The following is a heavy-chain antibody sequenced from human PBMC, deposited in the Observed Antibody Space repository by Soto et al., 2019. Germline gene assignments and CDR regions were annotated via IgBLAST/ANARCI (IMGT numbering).Heavy chain of an antibody. CDR2: IYDSAST. Sequence: SETLSLTCTVSGGSISSGNYYLSWIRQPPGKGLEWIGYIYDSASTYYNPSLKSRVTISVDTSKNQFSLKLSSVTAADTAVYYCAKSYSSSTYYFDYWGQGTLVTVSS. CDR1: GGSISSGNYY. J-gene: IGHJ4*02. CDR3: AKSYSSSTYYFDY. V-gene: IGHV4-30-4*01. D-gene: IGHD6-6*01.